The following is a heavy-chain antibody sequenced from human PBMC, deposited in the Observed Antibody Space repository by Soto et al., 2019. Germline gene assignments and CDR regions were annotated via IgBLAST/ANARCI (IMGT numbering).Heavy chain of an antibody. J-gene: IGHJ5*02. D-gene: IGHD6-19*01. Sequence: PGESLKISCKCSGYSFTSYWIGWVRQMPGKGLEWMGIIYPSDSYTNYSPSFQGHVTISADKSISTAYLQWSSLKASDTAMYYCARLEIAVASDPWGQGTLVTVSS. CDR2: IYPSDSYT. V-gene: IGHV5-10-1*01. CDR1: GYSFTSYW. CDR3: ARLEIAVASDP.